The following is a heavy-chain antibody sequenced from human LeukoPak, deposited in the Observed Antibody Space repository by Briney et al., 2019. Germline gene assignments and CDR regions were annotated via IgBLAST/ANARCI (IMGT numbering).Heavy chain of an antibody. CDR1: GGTFSSYA. CDR2: LIPMVGIA. J-gene: IGHJ4*02. V-gene: IGHV1-69*17. D-gene: IGHD6-19*01. Sequence: SVKVSCKASGGTFSSYAISWRLQAPGQGLEWRGGLIPMVGIANYVQKFQGRLTITADKSTSTAYMELSSLRSEDTAVYYCASWNYEHRSGWYYLENWGQGTLVTVPS. CDR3: ASWNYEHRSGWYYLEN.